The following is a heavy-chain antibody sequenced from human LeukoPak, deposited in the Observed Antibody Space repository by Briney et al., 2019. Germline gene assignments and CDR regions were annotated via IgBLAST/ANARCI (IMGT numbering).Heavy chain of an antibody. D-gene: IGHD3-16*01. CDR2: IYFSGST. Sequence: SETLSLTCTVSGDSISSGGYYWSWIRQHPGKGLEWIGYIYFSGSTYYSPSLKSRVTISVDTSKNQFSLKLNSVTAADTAVYYSARVLSSGGEDWGRFDYWGQGTLVTVSS. CDR3: ARVLSSGGEDWGRFDY. CDR1: GDSISSGGYY. J-gene: IGHJ4*02. V-gene: IGHV4-31*03.